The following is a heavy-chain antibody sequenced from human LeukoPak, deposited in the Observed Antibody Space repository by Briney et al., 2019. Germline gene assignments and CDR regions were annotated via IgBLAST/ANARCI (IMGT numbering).Heavy chain of an antibody. CDR3: ARVRCSSTSCYSISWFDP. D-gene: IGHD2-2*01. J-gene: IGHJ5*02. Sequence: GASVKVFCKASGGTFSSYAISWVRQAPGQGLEWMGGIIPIFGTANYAQKFQGRVTITTDESTSTAYMELSSLRSEDTAVYYCARVRCSSTSCYSISWFDPWGQGTLVTVSS. CDR1: GGTFSSYA. CDR2: IIPIFGTA. V-gene: IGHV1-69*05.